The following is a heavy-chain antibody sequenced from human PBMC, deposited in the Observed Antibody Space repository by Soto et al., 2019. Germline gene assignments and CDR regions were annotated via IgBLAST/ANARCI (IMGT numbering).Heavy chain of an antibody. CDR1: GGTFSSSA. D-gene: IGHD5-12*01. CDR3: ESLLRGYSGTGDY. J-gene: IGHJ4*02. V-gene: IGHV1-69*12. Sequence: QVQLVQSGAEVKKPGSSVKVSCKASGGTFSSSAISWVRQAPGQGLEWMGGIIPIFGTANYAQKFQGRVTITADESTSTAYMELSSLRSEDTAVYYCESLLRGYSGTGDYWGQGTLVTVSS. CDR2: IIPIFGTA.